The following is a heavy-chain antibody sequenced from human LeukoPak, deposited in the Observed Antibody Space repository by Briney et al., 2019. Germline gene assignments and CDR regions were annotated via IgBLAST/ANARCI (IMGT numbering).Heavy chain of an antibody. V-gene: IGHV3-48*04. CDR1: GFILSNCA. CDR3: ARGIPGSQLWSTVDY. Sequence: PGGSLRLSCAASGFILSNCAMTWVRQAPGKGLEWVSGIDTKGTRTYYADSVKGRFTISRDNAKNSLYLQMNSLRAEDTAVYYCARGIPGSQLWSTVDYWGQGTLVTVSS. D-gene: IGHD5-18*01. J-gene: IGHJ4*02. CDR2: IDTKGTRT.